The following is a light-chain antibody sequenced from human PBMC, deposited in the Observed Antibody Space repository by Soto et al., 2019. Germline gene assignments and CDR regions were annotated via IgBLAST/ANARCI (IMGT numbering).Light chain of an antibody. CDR2: DVS. J-gene: IGLJ1*01. CDR1: SSDVGGYNY. Sequence: QSVLTQPASVSGSPGQSVTISCTGTSSDVGGYNYVSWYQQHPGKAPKLMIYDVSNRPSGVSNRFSGSKSGYTDSLTISGLQAEDEADYYCSSYTSSNTYVFGTGTKVTVL. CDR3: SSYTSSNTYV. V-gene: IGLV2-14*03.